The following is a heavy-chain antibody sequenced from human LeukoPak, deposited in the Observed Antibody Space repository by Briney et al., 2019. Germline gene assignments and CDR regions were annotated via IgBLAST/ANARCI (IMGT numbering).Heavy chain of an antibody. V-gene: IGHV5-51*01. CDR2: IYPGDSDT. CDR3: ARRFNAYCGGDCPPYFDY. Sequence: GESLKISCKGSGYSFTSYWIGWVRQMPGKGLEWMGIIYPGDSDTRYSPSFQGQVTISADKSISTAYLQWSSLKASDTAMYNCARRFNAYCGGDCPPYFDYWGQGTLVTVSS. J-gene: IGHJ4*02. CDR1: GYSFTSYW. D-gene: IGHD2-21*02.